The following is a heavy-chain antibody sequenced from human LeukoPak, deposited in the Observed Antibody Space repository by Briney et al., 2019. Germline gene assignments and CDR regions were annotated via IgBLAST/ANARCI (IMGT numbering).Heavy chain of an antibody. CDR2: IYYSGST. CDR3: ARDYHGSGSYYNVDYYYYYMDV. V-gene: IGHV4-59*12. Sequence: PSETLSLTCTVSGGSISSYYWSWIRQPPGKGLEWIGYIYYSGSTNYNPSLKSRVTISVDTSKNQFSLKLSSVTAADTAVYYCARDYHGSGSYYNVDYYYYYMDVWGKGTTVTISS. CDR1: GGSISSYY. D-gene: IGHD3-10*01. J-gene: IGHJ6*03.